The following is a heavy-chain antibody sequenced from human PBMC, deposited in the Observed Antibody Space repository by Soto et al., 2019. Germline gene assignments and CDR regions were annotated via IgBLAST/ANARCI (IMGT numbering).Heavy chain of an antibody. J-gene: IGHJ4*02. CDR3: ARNDYGDLLSYRN. V-gene: IGHV3-53*01. Sequence: GGSLRLSCAASGFTVSSNYMSWVRQAPGKGLEWVSVIYSGGSTYYADSVKGRFTISRDNSKNTLYLQMNSLRAEDTAVYYCARNDYGDLLSYRNWGQGTLVTVSS. D-gene: IGHD4-17*01. CDR2: IYSGGST. CDR1: GFTVSSNY.